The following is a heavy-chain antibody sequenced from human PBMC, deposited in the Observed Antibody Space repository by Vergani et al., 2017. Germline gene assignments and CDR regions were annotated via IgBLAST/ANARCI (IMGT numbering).Heavy chain of an antibody. CDR1: GYTFTDHY. J-gene: IGHJ6*03. D-gene: IGHD1-14*01. V-gene: IGHV1-69-2*01. CDR2: VDPEDGET. CDR3: AKTSAAPGGYYYYYMDV. Sequence: EVQLVQSGAEVKKPGATMKISCKVSGYTFTDHYMHWVKQAPGKGLEWMGLVDPEDGETIYAEKFKGRVTIAADTSTDTAHLELSSLRSEDTAVYYCAKTSAAPGGYYYYYMDVWGKGTTVTVSS.